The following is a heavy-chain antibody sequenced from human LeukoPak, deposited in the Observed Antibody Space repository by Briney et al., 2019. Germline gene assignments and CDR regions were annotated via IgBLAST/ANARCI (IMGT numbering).Heavy chain of an antibody. Sequence: PGGSLRLSCAASGFTFSSYGMHWVRQAPGKGLEWVAFIRCDGSNKYYADSVKGRFTISRDNSKNTLYLQMNSLRAEDTAVYYCAKDLSTYYYDSRTPDYWGQGTLVTVSS. V-gene: IGHV3-30*02. CDR1: GFTFSSYG. CDR3: AKDLSTYYYDSRTPDY. CDR2: IRCDGSNK. J-gene: IGHJ4*02. D-gene: IGHD3-22*01.